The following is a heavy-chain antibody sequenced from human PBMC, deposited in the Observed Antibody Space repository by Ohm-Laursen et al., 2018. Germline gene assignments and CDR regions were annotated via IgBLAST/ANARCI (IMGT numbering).Heavy chain of an antibody. CDR2: ISYDGSNK. D-gene: IGHD2-2*02. Sequence: SLRLSCTASGFTFKSYGMHWVRQAPGKGLEWVAVISYDGSNKYYADSVKGRFTISRDNSKNTLYLQMNSLRAEDTAVYYCAKDLVVPAAIRPRTTDPSYYYGMDVWGQGTTVTVSS. CDR3: AKDLVVPAAIRPRTTDPSYYYGMDV. J-gene: IGHJ6*02. CDR1: GFTFKSYG. V-gene: IGHV3-30*18.